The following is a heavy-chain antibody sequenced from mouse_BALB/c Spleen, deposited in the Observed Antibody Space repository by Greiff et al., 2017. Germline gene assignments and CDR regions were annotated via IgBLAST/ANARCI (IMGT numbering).Heavy chain of an antibody. D-gene: IGHD4-1*01. J-gene: IGHJ2*01. CDR1: GFTFSSYG. CDR3: ARNWDLYYFDY. Sequence: EVKLMESGGGLVQPGGSLKLSCAASGFTFSSYGMSWVRQTPDKRLELVATINSNGGSTYYPDSVKGRFTISRDNAKNTLYLQMSSLKSEDTAMYYCARNWDLYYFDYWGQGTTLTVSS. CDR2: INSNGGST. V-gene: IGHV5-6-3*01.